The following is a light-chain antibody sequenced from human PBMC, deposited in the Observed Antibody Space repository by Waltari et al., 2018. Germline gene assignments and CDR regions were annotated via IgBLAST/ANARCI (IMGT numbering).Light chain of an antibody. V-gene: IGKV1-8*01. CDR1: QGIRSY. J-gene: IGKJ1*01. CDR2: AAS. CDR3: QQYYSYPRT. Sequence: AIRITQSPSSLSASTGDRVTITCRASQGIRSYLAWYQQKPGKAPKLLIYAASTLQSGVPSSVSGSETETDFTLTISCLQSEDFATDYCQQYYSYPRTFGQGTKVEIK.